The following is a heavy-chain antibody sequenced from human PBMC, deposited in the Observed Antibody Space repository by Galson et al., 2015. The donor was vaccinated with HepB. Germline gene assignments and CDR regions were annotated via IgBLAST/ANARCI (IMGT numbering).Heavy chain of an antibody. J-gene: IGHJ5*01. Sequence: PALVKPTQTLTLTCTFSGFSLSTSGMCVTWIRPPPGKALEWLARIDWDDDKYYNTSLRTRLTISKDTSKNQVVLTMTNMDPVDTATYYCARIRMTVAAGAFDSWGQGTLVTVSS. V-gene: IGHV2-70*11. CDR2: IDWDDDK. CDR3: ARIRMTVAAGAFDS. D-gene: IGHD6-19*01. CDR1: GFSLSTSGMC.